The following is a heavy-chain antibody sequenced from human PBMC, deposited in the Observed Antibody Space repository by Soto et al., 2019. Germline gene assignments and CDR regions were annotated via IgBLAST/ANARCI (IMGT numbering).Heavy chain of an antibody. CDR2: ISAYNTNT. Sequence: QVQLVQSGAEVKKPGASVKVSCKTSGYTFTSYHISWVRQAPGQGLEWMGWISAYNTNTNYAQKFQGRVTMTTDTLTSTADMELRSLRSDDTAGYYCARDTPPTADWGQGTLVTVSS. J-gene: IGHJ4*02. V-gene: IGHV1-18*01. CDR1: GYTFTSYH. CDR3: ARDTPPTAD.